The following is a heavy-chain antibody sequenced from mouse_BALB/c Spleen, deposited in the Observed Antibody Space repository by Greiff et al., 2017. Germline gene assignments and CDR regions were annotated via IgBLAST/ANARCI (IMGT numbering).Heavy chain of an antibody. J-gene: IGHJ4*01. CDR2: IDPANGNT. CDR1: GFNIKDTY. D-gene: IGHD2-1*01. CDR3: ARDGNFIYGYAMDY. Sequence: VQLKESGAELVKPGASVKLSCTASGFNIKDTYMHWVKQRPEQGLEWIGRIDPANGNTKYDPKFQGKATITADTSSNTAYLQLSSLTSEDTAVYYCARDGNFIYGYAMDYWGQGTSVTVSS. V-gene: IGHV14-3*02.